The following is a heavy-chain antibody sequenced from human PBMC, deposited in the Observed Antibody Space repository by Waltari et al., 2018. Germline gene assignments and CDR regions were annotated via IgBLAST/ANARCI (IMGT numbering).Heavy chain of an antibody. CDR3: ARSGNSAWYFGVFLDY. Sequence: EVQLLESGGVLVHPGGSLSLSCAASGFTFYTHAMTWVRQAPGKGLEWVAYITGSGSTVHYADSVKGRFIISRDNSNKTLYLQINSLRAEDTALYYCARSGNSAWYFGVFLDYWGQGSRVTVSS. D-gene: IGHD6-19*01. CDR1: GFTFYTHA. J-gene: IGHJ4*02. CDR2: ITGSGSTV. V-gene: IGHV3-23*01.